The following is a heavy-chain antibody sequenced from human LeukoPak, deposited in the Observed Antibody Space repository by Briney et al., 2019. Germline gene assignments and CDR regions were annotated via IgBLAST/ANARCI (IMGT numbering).Heavy chain of an antibody. CDR3: ARGDLEVKALDY. J-gene: IGHJ4*02. CDR1: GYTFTGYY. V-gene: IGHV1-2*06. Sequence: ASVKVSCKASGYTFTGYYMHWVRQAPGQGLEWMGRINPNSGGTNYAQKFQGRVTITTDESTSTAYMELSSLRSEDTAVYYCARGDLEVKALDYWGQGTLVTVSS. CDR2: INPNSGGT. D-gene: IGHD4-23*01.